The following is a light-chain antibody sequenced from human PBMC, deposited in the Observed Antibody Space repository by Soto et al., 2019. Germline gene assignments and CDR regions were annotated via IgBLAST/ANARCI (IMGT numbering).Light chain of an antibody. CDR2: EVN. CDR3: SSYAGSSNV. V-gene: IGLV2-8*01. CDR1: SSDVGGYNY. J-gene: IGLJ1*01. Sequence: QSVLTQPPSASGSPGQSVAISCTGTSSDVGGYNYVSWYQQHPGKAPKLMIYEVNKRPSGVPDRFSGSKSGTTASLTVSGLQAEDEADYYCSSYAGSSNVFGTGTTVTVL.